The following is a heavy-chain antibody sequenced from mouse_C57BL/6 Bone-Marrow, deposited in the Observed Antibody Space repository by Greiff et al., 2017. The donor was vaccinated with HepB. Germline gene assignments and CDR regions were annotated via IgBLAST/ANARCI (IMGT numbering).Heavy chain of an antibody. CDR1: GYSITSGYY. Sequence: EVQVVESGPGLVKPSQSLSLTCSVTGYSITSGYYWNWIRQFPGNKLEWMGYISYDGSNNYNPYLKNRISITRDTSKNQFFLKLNSVTTEDTATYSCARAIITTVVATADYWGQGTTLTVSS. V-gene: IGHV3-6*01. CDR2: ISYDGSN. J-gene: IGHJ2*01. D-gene: IGHD1-1*01. CDR3: ARAIITTVVATADY.